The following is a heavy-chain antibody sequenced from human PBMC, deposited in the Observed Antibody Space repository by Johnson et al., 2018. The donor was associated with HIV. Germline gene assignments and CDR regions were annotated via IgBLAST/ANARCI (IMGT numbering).Heavy chain of an antibody. J-gene: IGHJ3*02. Sequence: QVQLVESGGGLVQPGGSLGLSCAASGFTFSNYGTHWVRQAPGKGLEWVAGWWYDGSNKYYADSVKGRFSISRDNSKNALYRQRNSLRADDTAVYYCAKCIWGSSLIDAFDIWGQGTMVTVSS. CDR2: WWYDGSNK. CDR1: GFTFSNYG. CDR3: AKCIWGSSLIDAFDI. V-gene: IGHV3-33*06. D-gene: IGHD6-13*01.